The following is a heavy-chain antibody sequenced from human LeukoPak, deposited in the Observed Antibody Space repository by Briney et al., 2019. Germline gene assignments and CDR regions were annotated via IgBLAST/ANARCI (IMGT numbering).Heavy chain of an antibody. CDR3: ARGVSGITIFGVVMQYFDY. V-gene: IGHV4-30-2*01. J-gene: IGHJ4*02. D-gene: IGHD3-3*01. Sequence: PSETLSLTCAVSGGSISSGGYSWSWIRQPPGKGLEWIGYIYHSGSTYYNPSLKSRVTISVDRSKNQFSLKLSSVTAADTAVYYCARGVSGITIFGVVMQYFDYWGQGSLVTVSS. CDR2: IYHSGST. CDR1: GGSISSGGYS.